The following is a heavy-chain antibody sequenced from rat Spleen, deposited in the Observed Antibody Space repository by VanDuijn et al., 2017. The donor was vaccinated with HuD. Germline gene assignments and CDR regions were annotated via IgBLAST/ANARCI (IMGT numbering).Heavy chain of an antibody. Sequence: EVQLVESGGGLVQPGRSLKLSCEVSGFTFNNYDMAWIRQAPTKGLEWVASISSSGGSTYYRDSVKGRFTVSRDNAKSTLYLQMDSLRSEDTATYYCATRPYYSSLNWFPYWGQGTLVTVSS. CDR3: ATRPYYSSLNWFPY. CDR1: GFTFNNYD. D-gene: IGHD1-2*01. J-gene: IGHJ3*01. CDR2: ISSSGGST. V-gene: IGHV5-19*01.